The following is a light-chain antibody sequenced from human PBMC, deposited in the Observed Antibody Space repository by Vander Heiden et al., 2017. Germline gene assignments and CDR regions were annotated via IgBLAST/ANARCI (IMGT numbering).Light chain of an antibody. V-gene: IGKV4-1*01. CDR1: QSVLYSSNNNNY. CDR3: QQYDNTPLT. J-gene: IGKJ4*01. CDR2: WAS. Sequence: DIVMTQSPDSLAVSLGERATINCKSSQSVLYSSNNNNYLAWYQQKPGQPPKLLIYWASTRESGVPDRFSGSGSGTDFTLTISSLQAEDVAVYYCQQYDNTPLTFGGGTKVEIK.